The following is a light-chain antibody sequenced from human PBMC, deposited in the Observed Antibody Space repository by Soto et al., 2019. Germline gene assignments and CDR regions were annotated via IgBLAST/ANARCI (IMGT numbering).Light chain of an antibody. CDR1: QSISSW. CDR3: QPYNTHRT. CDR2: DAS. J-gene: IGKJ1*01. Sequence: RSSVAAGVGVGVAGSCRASQSISSWLAWYQQKPGKAPKLLIYDASSLESGVPSRFSGSGSGTEFTLTIRSLQPYDIATYYCQPYNTHRTFAEGTKVDIK. V-gene: IGKV1-5*01.